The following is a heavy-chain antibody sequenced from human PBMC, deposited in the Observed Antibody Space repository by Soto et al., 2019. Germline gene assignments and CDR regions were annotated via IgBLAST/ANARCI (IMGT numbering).Heavy chain of an antibody. CDR3: ARGGQLWFLFDY. CDR1: GGSISSGGYS. Sequence: QLQLQESGSGLVKPSQTLSLTCAVSGGSISSGGYSWSWIRQPPGKGLEWIGYSYHSGSTYYNPSLKSRVTISVDRSKNQFSLKLSSVTAADTAVYYCARGGQLWFLFDYWGQGTLVTVSS. CDR2: SYHSGST. V-gene: IGHV4-30-2*01. J-gene: IGHJ4*02. D-gene: IGHD5-18*01.